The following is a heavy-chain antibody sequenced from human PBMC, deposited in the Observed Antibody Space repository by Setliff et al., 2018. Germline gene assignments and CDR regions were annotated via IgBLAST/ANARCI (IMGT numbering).Heavy chain of an antibody. V-gene: IGHV4-34*01. CDR2: INHRGFT. J-gene: IGHJ5*02. D-gene: IGHD3-10*01. CDR1: GESFDNHY. CDR3: ARHHGIVGYYGSRTYHYFDP. Sequence: PSETLSLTCAVYGESFDNHYWTWIRQPPGERLEWIGEINHRGFTDYKPSLKSRVTISVDTSKNQFSLTLSSVTAADTATYYCARHHGIVGYYGSRTYHYFDPWGRGTLVTVSS.